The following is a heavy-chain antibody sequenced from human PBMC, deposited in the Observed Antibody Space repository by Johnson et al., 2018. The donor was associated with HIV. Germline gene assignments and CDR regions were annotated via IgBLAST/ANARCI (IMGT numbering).Heavy chain of an antibody. CDR3: ARALGLEVCAFDI. D-gene: IGHD2-8*01. J-gene: IGHJ3*02. CDR1: GFTVSSNY. Sequence: VQLVESGGGLIQPGGSLRLSCAASGFTVSSNYMSWVRQAPGKGLEWVSVIYSGGSTYYADSVKGRFTISRDNSKNSLYLQMNSLRAEDTAVYYCARALGLEVCAFDIWGRGTMVTVSS. CDR2: IYSGGST. V-gene: IGHV3-53*01.